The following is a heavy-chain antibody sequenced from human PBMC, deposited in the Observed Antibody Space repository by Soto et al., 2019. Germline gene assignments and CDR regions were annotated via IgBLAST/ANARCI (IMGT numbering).Heavy chain of an antibody. D-gene: IGHD2-8*01. J-gene: IGHJ6*02. V-gene: IGHV1-2*04. Sequence: ASVKVSCRASGYSFTDYHIHWVRQAPGQGLEWLGRINPKSGGTSTAQKFQGWVTMTTDTSISTASMELTRLTSDDTAIYYCARGDSTDCSNGVCSFFYNHDMDVWGQGTTVTVSS. CDR3: ARGDSTDCSNGVCSFFYNHDMDV. CDR1: GYSFTDYH. CDR2: INPKSGGT.